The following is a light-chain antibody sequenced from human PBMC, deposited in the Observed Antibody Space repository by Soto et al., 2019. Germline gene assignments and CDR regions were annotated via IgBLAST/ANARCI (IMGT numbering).Light chain of an antibody. Sequence: EIVLTQSPATLSLSPGERATLSCRASQSVGRDYLGWYQQKPGQAPRLVIYNAYNRASGIQDRFSGSGSGTDFTLTIRRLEPEDFAVYYCNQYAYAPWTFGQGTKVDIK. CDR2: NAY. CDR1: QSVGRDY. CDR3: NQYAYAPWT. V-gene: IGKV3-20*01. J-gene: IGKJ1*01.